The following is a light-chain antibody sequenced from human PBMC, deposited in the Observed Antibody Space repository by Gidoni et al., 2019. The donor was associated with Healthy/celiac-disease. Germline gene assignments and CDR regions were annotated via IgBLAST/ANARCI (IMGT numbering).Light chain of an antibody. CDR2: AAS. CDR3: QQSYSTPFT. Sequence: IPMNQSPSSLSASVGDRVTITCRASQSISSYLNWYQQKPGKAPKLLIYAASSLQSGVPSRFSGSGSGTDFTLTISSLQPEDFATYYCQQSYSTPFTFGPGTKVDIK. V-gene: IGKV1-39*01. CDR1: QSISSY. J-gene: IGKJ3*01.